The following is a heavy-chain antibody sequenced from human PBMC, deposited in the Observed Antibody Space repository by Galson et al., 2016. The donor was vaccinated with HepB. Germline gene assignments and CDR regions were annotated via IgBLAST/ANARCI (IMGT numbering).Heavy chain of an antibody. CDR3: ARRAAAGNFDY. V-gene: IGHV4-39*07. Sequence: ETLSLTCTVSGGSISSSTYYWGWIRQPPGKGLEWIGSIYYSGSTYYNPSLKSRVTISVDTSKNQFSLKLSSVTAADPAVYYCARRAAAGNFDYWGQGTLVTVSS. CDR2: IYYSGST. J-gene: IGHJ4*02. CDR1: GGSISSSTYY. D-gene: IGHD6-13*01.